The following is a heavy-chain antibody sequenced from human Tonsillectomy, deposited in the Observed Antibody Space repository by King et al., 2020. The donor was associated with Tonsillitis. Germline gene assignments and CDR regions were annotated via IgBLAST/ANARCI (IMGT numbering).Heavy chain of an antibody. Sequence: QLVQSGAEVKKPGSSVKVSCKASGGIFSTYAISWVRQAPGQGLEWMGRIIPLLSITNYTQKFQGRVTITEDNSTSTAYMELSSLRSEDTAVYYCARQAGYCSGGSCYGYYYYYMDVWGKGTTVTVSS. D-gene: IGHD2-15*01. CDR1: GGIFSTYA. J-gene: IGHJ6*03. CDR2: IIPLLSIT. V-gene: IGHV1-69*09. CDR3: ARQAGYCSGGSCYGYYYYYMDV.